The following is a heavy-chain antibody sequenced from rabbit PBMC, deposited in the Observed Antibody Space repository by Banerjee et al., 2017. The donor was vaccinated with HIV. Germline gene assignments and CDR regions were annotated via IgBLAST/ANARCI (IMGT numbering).Heavy chain of an antibody. CDR3: ARGGPGGGDGNDL. J-gene: IGHJ4*01. Sequence: QEQLVESGGGLVQPEGSLTLTCTASGFSFSSNYYMCWVRQAPGRGLEWIACIYAGSSAKTYYASWAKGRVTISKTSSTTVTLQMTSLTAADTATYFCARGGPGGGDGNDLWGQGPWSPS. D-gene: IGHD3-1*01. CDR2: IYAGSSAKT. V-gene: IGHV1S45*01. CDR1: GFSFSSNYY.